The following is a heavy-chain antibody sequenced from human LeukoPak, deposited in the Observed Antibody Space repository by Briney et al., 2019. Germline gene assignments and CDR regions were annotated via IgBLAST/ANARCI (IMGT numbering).Heavy chain of an antibody. D-gene: IGHD4-17*01. V-gene: IGHV3-48*04. Sequence: GGSLRLSCAASGFTFSSYSMNWVRQAPGKGLEWVSYISSSSSTIYYADFVKGRFTISRDNAKNSLYLQMNSLRAEDTAVYYCARDAGDYGDYVADWGQGTLVTVSS. CDR1: GFTFSSYS. J-gene: IGHJ4*02. CDR3: ARDAGDYGDYVAD. CDR2: ISSSSSTI.